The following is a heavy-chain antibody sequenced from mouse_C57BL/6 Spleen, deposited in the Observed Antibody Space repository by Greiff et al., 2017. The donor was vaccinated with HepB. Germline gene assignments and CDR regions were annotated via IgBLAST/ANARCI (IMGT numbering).Heavy chain of an antibody. CDR1: GYSITSGYD. J-gene: IGHJ4*01. Sequence: EVQRVESGPGMVKPSQSLSLTCTVTGYSITSGYDWHWIRHFPGNKLEWMGYISYSGSTNYNPSLKSRISITHDTSKNHFFLKLNSVTTEDTATYYCAKSYYDGAMDYWGQGTSVTVSS. D-gene: IGHD1-1*01. CDR2: ISYSGST. CDR3: AKSYYDGAMDY. V-gene: IGHV3-1*01.